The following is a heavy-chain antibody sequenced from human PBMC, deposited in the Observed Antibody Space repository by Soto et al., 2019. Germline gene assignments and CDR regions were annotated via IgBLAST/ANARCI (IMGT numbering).Heavy chain of an antibody. CDR3: ARGIIVGGWYPYYFDD. V-gene: IGHV1-3*01. D-gene: IGHD6-19*01. CDR1: GYTFITYA. Sequence: ASVKVSCKASGYTFITYAMHWVRQAPGQRLEWMGWISAGNGNTKYSQKFQGRVSITRDTSASTAYMELSSLRSEDTAVYYCARGIIVGGWYPYYFDDWGQGTLGTGS. J-gene: IGHJ4*02. CDR2: ISAGNGNT.